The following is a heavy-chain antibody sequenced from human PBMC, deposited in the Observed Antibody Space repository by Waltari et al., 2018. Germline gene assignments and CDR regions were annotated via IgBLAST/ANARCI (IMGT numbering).Heavy chain of an antibody. CDR3: ARAVAAADKFDH. CDR1: GGSISSGHG. Sequence: QVQLQESGPCLVKPSGTLSPTCAVSGGSISSGHGWSCVRQPPGKGLEWIGEIYHSGSTNYNPSLKSRVTISVDKSKNQFSLKLSSVTAADKAVYYCARAVAAADKFDHWGQGTLVTVSS. CDR2: IYHSGST. V-gene: IGHV4-4*02. J-gene: IGHJ4*02. D-gene: IGHD6-13*01.